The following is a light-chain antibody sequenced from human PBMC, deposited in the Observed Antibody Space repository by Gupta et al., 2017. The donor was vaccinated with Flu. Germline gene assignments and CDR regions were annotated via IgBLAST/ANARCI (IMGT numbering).Light chain of an antibody. Sequence: ITISSTGTSSDVGTYNYVSCSPPHPAKAPKLMIYDVSKRTAGVATRFSGSKSGNTASLTISAPQAEDEADYYCSSDTSIGTLVFGGGTKLTVL. CDR2: DVS. V-gene: IGLV2-14*04. J-gene: IGLJ2*01. CDR3: SSDTSIGTLV. CDR1: SSDVGTYNY.